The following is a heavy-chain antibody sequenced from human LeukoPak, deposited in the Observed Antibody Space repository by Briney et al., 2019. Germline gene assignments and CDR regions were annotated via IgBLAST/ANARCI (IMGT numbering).Heavy chain of an antibody. V-gene: IGHV1-2*02. CDR3: ARAAVTTLPYFDY. D-gene: IGHD4-17*01. CDR1: GYTFTGYY. J-gene: IGHJ4*02. CDR2: VNPNGGAT. Sequence: ASVKVSCKASGYTFTGYYMHWVRQAPRQGLEWMGWVNPNGGATNYAQKFQGRVTMTRDTSISTAYMELSRLRSDDTAVYYCARAAVTTLPYFDYWGQGTLATVSS.